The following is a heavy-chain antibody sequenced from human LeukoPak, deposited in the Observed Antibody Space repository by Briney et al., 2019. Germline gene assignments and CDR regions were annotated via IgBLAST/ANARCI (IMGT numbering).Heavy chain of an antibody. V-gene: IGHV1-18*01. CDR2: VRSYTGDT. CDR1: GYIFMTYG. Sequence: ASVKVSCKTSGYIFMTYGISWVRQAPGQGLEWVGWVRSYTGDTKYAQKFRGRVTITADTATSTGYMELRSLTSDDTAIYYCAKARRISISGEVCPHWFETWGQGTLVTVSS. D-gene: IGHD3-3*01. CDR3: AKARRISISGEVCPHWFET. J-gene: IGHJ5*02.